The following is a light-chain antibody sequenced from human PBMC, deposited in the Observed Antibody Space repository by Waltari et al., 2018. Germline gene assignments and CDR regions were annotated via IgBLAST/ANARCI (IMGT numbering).Light chain of an antibody. CDR3: MILYNRAVV. Sequence: GRPPPFLSKHRSESEHQQGSGVPRLFSGSTDISSNADILLISWLQSEDEAGYYCMILYNRAVVFGGGTKLTVL. J-gene: IGLJ2*01. CDR2: HRSESEH. V-gene: IGLV5-45*01.